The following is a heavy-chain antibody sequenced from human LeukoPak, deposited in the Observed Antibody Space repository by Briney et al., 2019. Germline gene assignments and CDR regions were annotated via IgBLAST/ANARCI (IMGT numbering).Heavy chain of an antibody. CDR1: GFTFSSYE. J-gene: IGHJ4*02. D-gene: IGHD5-12*01. CDR3: ARVKNRVWWLRPGYFDY. CDR2: ISSSGSTI. V-gene: IGHV3-48*03. Sequence: PGGSLRLSCAASGFTFSSYEMNWVRQAPGKGLEWVSYISSSGSTIYYADSVKGRFTISRDNAKNSLYLQMNSLRAEDTAVYYCARVKNRVWWLRPGYFDYWGQGTLVTVSS.